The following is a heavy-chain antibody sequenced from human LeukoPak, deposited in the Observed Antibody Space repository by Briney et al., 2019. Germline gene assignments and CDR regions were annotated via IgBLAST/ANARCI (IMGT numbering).Heavy chain of an antibody. V-gene: IGHV3-48*03. Sequence: GGSLRLSCAASGLTFSSYEMNWVRQAPGKGLEWVSYISSSGSTIYYADSVKGRFTISRDNAKNSLYLQMNSLRAEDTAVYYCARDLGGYYFDYWGQGTLVTVSS. D-gene: IGHD3-10*01. CDR3: ARDLGGYYFDY. CDR2: ISSSGSTI. CDR1: GLTFSSYE. J-gene: IGHJ4*02.